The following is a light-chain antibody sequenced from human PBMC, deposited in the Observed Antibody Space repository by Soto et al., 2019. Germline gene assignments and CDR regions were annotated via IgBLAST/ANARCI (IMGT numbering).Light chain of an antibody. CDR2: EVT. Sequence: SVLSQPASVSGSPGQTITISFTGTSSDVGGYNAVSWYQHHPGKAPKLIIYEVTHRPSGVSDRFSASKYGNTASLTISGLQAEDEADYYCNSFRVSHLYVFGTGTKVTVL. J-gene: IGLJ1*01. CDR3: NSFRVSHLYV. CDR1: SSDVGGYNA. V-gene: IGLV2-14*01.